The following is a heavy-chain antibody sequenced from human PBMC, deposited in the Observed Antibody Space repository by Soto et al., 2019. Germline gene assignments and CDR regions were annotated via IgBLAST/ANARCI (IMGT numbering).Heavy chain of an antibody. V-gene: IGHV3-30-3*01. D-gene: IGHD4-17*01. J-gene: IGHJ4*02. Sequence: QVQLVESGGGVVQPGRSLRLSCAASGFTFSTYPMHWVRQAPGKGLEWVAIILYDGSTEYYADSVKGRFTISRDNSEKTLYLQMNSLRPEDTAVYYCASVDYGDEVYDSWGQGTLVTVSS. CDR1: GFTFSTYP. CDR2: ILYDGSTE. CDR3: ASVDYGDEVYDS.